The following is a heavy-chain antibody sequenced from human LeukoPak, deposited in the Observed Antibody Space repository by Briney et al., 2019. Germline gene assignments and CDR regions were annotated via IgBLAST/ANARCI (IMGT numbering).Heavy chain of an antibody. CDR2: INPNSGGT. CDR1: GYTFTCYY. D-gene: IGHD6-19*01. J-gene: IGHJ4*02. V-gene: IGHV1-2*02. CDR3: ARGRGRLSSGWDAFDY. Sequence: ASVKVSCKASGYTFTCYYMHWVRQAPGQGLEWMGWINPNSGGTNYAQKFQGRVTMTRDTSISTAYMELSRLRSDDAAVYYCARGRGRLSSGWDAFDYWGQGTLVTVSS.